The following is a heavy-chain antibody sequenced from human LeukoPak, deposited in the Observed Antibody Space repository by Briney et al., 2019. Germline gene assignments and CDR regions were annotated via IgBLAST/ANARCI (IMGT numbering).Heavy chain of an antibody. J-gene: IGHJ2*01. Sequence: GRSLRLSCAASGFTFTNYAIHWVRQAPGRGLEWVAVISFDGSNKYYGDSVKGRFTISRDNSKSTLYLQMNSLRAEDTAVYYCARDYTLFPHWHFALWGRGTLVTVSS. V-gene: IGHV3-30*04. D-gene: IGHD2-2*02. CDR2: ISFDGSNK. CDR1: GFTFTNYA. CDR3: ARDYTLFPHWHFAL.